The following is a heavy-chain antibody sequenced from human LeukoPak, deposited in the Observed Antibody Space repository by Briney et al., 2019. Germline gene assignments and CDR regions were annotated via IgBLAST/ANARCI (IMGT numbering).Heavy chain of an antibody. CDR1: GGSISSSSYY. CDR2: IYYSGTT. J-gene: IGHJ4*02. Sequence: SETLSLTCTVSGGSISSSSYYWGWIRQPPGKGLEWIGYIYYSGTTNYNPSLKSRVTISVDTSKNQFSLKLSSVTAADTAVYYCARHRYYYGSGIDYWGQGTLVTVSS. D-gene: IGHD3-10*01. V-gene: IGHV4-61*05. CDR3: ARHRYYYGSGIDY.